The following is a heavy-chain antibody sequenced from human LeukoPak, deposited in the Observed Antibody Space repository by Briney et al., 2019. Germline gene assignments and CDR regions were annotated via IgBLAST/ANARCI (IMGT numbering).Heavy chain of an antibody. D-gene: IGHD3-10*01. CDR3: AKDVENYYGSGSYDY. J-gene: IGHJ4*02. Sequence: GGSLRLSCAASGFTFSSYGMHWVRQAPGKGLEWVAVISYDGSNKYYADSVKGRFTISRDNSKNTLYLQMNSLRAEDTAVYYCAKDVENYYGSGSYDYWGQGTLVTVSS. CDR2: ISYDGSNK. CDR1: GFTFSSYG. V-gene: IGHV3-30*18.